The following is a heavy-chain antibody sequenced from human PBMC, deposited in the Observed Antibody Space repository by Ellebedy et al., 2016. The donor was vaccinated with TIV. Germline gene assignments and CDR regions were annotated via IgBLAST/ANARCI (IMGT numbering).Heavy chain of an antibody. V-gene: IGHV1-18*01. D-gene: IGHD6-19*01. CDR1: GYTFTSYG. CDR3: ARSDSSGWYVTFDY. CDR2: LSVYNCNI. J-gene: IGHJ4*02. Sequence: AASVKVSCKASGYTFTSYGISWVRQAPGHGLEGMGWLSVYNCNINYAQQFQGRVTMTTDTSTSKAYMELKRLRSDDAAVYYFARSDSSGWYVTFDYWGQGTPVTVSS.